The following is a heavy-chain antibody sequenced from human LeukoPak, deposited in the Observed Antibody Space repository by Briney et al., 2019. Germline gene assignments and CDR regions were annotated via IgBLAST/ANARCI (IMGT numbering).Heavy chain of an antibody. V-gene: IGHV4-34*01. CDR2: INHSGST. CDR3: ARVPPYGSGRGYFDY. D-gene: IGHD3-10*01. J-gene: IGHJ4*02. CDR1: GVHLRGYY. Sequence: PAETLSLTCAVYGVHLRGYYWSWIRQPPGKGLDWIGEINHSGSTNHNPSLKTRVTISVETSKNHFSLKQHSVSAPDTAVYFCARVPPYGSGRGYFDYWGEGTLVTVSS.